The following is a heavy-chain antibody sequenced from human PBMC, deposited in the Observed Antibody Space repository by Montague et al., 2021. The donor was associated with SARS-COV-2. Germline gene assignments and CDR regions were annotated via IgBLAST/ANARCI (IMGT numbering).Heavy chain of an antibody. V-gene: IGHV4-59*12. J-gene: IGHJ4*02. CDR3: ARVGWELRAGDYYFDY. D-gene: IGHD1-26*01. CDR1: GGSISPYY. CDR2: INYTRST. Sequence: SETQSLTCTVSGGSISPYYWSGMRQPLGKEREGRGNINYTRSTNYNSSLKSRRTISVDTSENQFSPKETAVTPAATAAYYCARVGWELRAGDYYFDYWGQGTLVAVSS.